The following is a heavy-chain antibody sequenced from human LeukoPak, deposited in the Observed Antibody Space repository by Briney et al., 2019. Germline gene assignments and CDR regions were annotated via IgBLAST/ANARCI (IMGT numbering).Heavy chain of an antibody. CDR1: GFTFTTYW. Sequence: PGGSLRLSCAASGFTFTTYWMSWVRQAPGKGLEWVSYIISFSGTINYADSVKGRFTISRDNAKNSLYLQMNSLRAEDTAVYYCAKDQGGVGYWGQGTLVTVSS. D-gene: IGHD3-16*01. V-gene: IGHV3-48*01. CDR3: AKDQGGVGY. CDR2: IISFSGTI. J-gene: IGHJ4*02.